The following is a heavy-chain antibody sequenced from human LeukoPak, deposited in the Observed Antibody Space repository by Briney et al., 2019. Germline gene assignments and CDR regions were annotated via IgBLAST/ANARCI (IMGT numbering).Heavy chain of an antibody. D-gene: IGHD2-2*01. J-gene: IGHJ4*02. CDR1: GFTFSSHS. CDR3: ARDSRYCSSTSCYHEY. CDR2: ISSSSSYI. V-gene: IGHV3-21*01. Sequence: KPGGSLRLSCAASGFTFSSHSMNWVRQAPGKGLEWVSSISSSSSYIYYADSVKGRFTISRDNAKNSLYLQMNSLRAEDTAVYYCARDSRYCSSTSCYHEYWGQGTLVTVSS.